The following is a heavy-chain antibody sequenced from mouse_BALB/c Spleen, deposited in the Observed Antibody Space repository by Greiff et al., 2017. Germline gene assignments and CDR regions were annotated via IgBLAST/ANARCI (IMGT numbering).Heavy chain of an antibody. CDR3: ARITTAGWN. Sequence: EVQGVESGGGLVQPGGSRKLSCAASGFTFSSFGMHWVRQAPEKGLEWVAYISSGSSTIYYADTVKGRFTISRDNPKNTLFLQMTSLRSEDTAMYYCARITTAGWNWGQGTSVTVSS. V-gene: IGHV5-17*02. CDR1: GFTFSSFG. D-gene: IGHD2-4*01. J-gene: IGHJ4*01. CDR2: ISSGSSTI.